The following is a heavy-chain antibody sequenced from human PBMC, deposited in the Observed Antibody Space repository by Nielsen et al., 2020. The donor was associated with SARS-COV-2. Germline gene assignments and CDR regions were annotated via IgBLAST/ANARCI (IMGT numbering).Heavy chain of an antibody. V-gene: IGHV4-59*08. J-gene: IGHJ4*02. CDR1: GGSISSYY. CDR3: ARGRVWGGLTY. CDR2: IYYSGST. D-gene: IGHD3/OR15-3a*01. Sequence: SETLSLTCTVSGGSISSYYWSWIRQPPGKGLEWIGYIYYSGSTNYNPSLKSRVTISVDTSKNQFPLKLSTVTAADTAVYYCARGRVWGGLTYWGQGTLVTVSS.